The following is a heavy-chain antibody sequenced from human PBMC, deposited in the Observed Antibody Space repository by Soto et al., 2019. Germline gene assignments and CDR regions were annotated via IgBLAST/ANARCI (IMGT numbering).Heavy chain of an antibody. CDR3: AKDLDTGYSYGQPPHYYYYGMDV. Sequence: QVQLVESGGGVVQPGRSLRLSCAASGFTFSSYGMHWVRQAPGKGLEWVAVISYDGSNKYYADSVKGRFTISRDNSKNTLYLQMNSLRAEDTAVYYCAKDLDTGYSYGQPPHYYYYGMDVWGQGTTVTVSS. CDR2: ISYDGSNK. J-gene: IGHJ6*02. D-gene: IGHD5-18*01. CDR1: GFTFSSYG. V-gene: IGHV3-30*18.